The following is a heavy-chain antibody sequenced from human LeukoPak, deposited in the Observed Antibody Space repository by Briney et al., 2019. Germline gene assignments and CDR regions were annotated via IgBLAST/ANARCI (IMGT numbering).Heavy chain of an antibody. CDR3: ARHLKRDRFDP. V-gene: IGHV4-34*01. CDR1: GGSFSGYY. J-gene: IGHJ5*02. CDR2: INHSGST. Sequence: KASETLSLTCAVYGGSFSGYYWSWIRQPPGKGLEWIGEINHSGSTYYNPSLKSRVTISVDTSKNQFSLKLSSVTAADTAVYYCARHLKRDRFDPWGQGTLVTVSS.